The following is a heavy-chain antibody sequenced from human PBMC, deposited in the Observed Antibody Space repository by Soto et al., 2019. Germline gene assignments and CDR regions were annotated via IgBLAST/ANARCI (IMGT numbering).Heavy chain of an antibody. V-gene: IGHV1-69*13. CDR1: GGTFSSYA. Sequence: GASLKVSCKASGGTFSSYAISWVRQAPGQGLEWMGGIIPIFGTANYAQKFQGRVTITADESTSTAYMELSSLRSEDTAVYYCARGNDILGFDYWGQGTLVTVSS. CDR2: IIPIFGTA. J-gene: IGHJ4*02. CDR3: ARGNDILGFDY. D-gene: IGHD2-8*01.